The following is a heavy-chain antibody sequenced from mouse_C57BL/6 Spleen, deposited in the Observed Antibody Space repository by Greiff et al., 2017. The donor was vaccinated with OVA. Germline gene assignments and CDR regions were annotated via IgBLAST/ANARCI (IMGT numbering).Heavy chain of an antibody. CDR3: ARWDYDYDLGGYAMDY. CDR2: IYPGSGST. CDR1: GYTFTSYW. D-gene: IGHD2-4*01. V-gene: IGHV1-55*01. Sequence: VQLQQSGAELVKPGASVKMSCKASGYTFTSYWITWVKQRPGQGLEWIGDIYPGSGSTNYNEKFKSKATLTVDTSSSTAYMQLSSLTSEDSAVYYCARWDYDYDLGGYAMDYWGQGTSVTVSS. J-gene: IGHJ4*01.